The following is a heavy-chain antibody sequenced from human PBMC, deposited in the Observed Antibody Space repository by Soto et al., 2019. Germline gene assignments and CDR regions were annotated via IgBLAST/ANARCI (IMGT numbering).Heavy chain of an antibody. D-gene: IGHD6-13*01. J-gene: IGHJ4*02. CDR2: IHYSGTT. V-gene: IGHV4-59*01. CDR3: AAGEASSRNLAPYYLDF. CDR1: CGSMRNYF. Sequence: SETLSLTCTVSCGSMRNYFWTWIRQPPGKGLEWIGYIHYSGTTSFFPSYNPSLRSRVTISEDTSKKKFSLTLLSVTTADTAVYFCAAGEASSRNLAPYYLDFWGQGTLVNVSS.